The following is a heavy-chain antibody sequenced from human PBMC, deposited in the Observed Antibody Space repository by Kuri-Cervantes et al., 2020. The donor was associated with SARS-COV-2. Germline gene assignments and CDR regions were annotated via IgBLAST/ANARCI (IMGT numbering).Heavy chain of an antibody. CDR3: ARVGIFGVGHDAFDI. CDR2: ISSSSSAI. J-gene: IGHJ3*02. V-gene: IGHV3-48*01. CDR1: GFTFGSYA. Sequence: GESLKISCAASGFTFGSYAMNWVRQAPGKGLEWVSYISSSSSAIYYPDSVKGRFTMSRDNAKSSLYLQMNSLRAEDTAVYYCARVGIFGVGHDAFDIWGQGTRVTVSS. D-gene: IGHD3-3*01.